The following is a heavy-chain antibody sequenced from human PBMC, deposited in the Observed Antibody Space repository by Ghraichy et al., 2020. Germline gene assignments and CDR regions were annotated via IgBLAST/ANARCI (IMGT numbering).Heavy chain of an antibody. V-gene: IGHV3-7*01. CDR2: IKQDGSEK. CDR3: ARAAVTHYDAFDI. CDR1: GFTFSSYW. Sequence: LSLTCAASGFTFSSYWMSWVRQAPGKGLEWVANIKQDGSEKYYVDSVKGRFTISRDNAKNSLYLQMNSLRAEDTAVYYCARAAVTHYDAFDIWGQGTMVTVSS. D-gene: IGHD4-23*01. J-gene: IGHJ3*02.